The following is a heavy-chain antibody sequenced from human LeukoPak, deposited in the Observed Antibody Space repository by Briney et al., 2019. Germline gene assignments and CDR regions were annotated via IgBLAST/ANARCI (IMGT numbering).Heavy chain of an antibody. CDR2: ISSSSSYI. Sequence: PGGSLRLSCAASGFTFSSYSMNWVRQAPGKGLEWVSSISSSSSYIYYADSVKGRFTISRDNAKNSLYLQMNSLRAEDTALYYCAKDASGWYYYGMDVWGQGTTVTVSS. CDR3: AKDASGWYYYGMDV. CDR1: GFTFSSYS. J-gene: IGHJ6*02. D-gene: IGHD6-19*01. V-gene: IGHV3-21*04.